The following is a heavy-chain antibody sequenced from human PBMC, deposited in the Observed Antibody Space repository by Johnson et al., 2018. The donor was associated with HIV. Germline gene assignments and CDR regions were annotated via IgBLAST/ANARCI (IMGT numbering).Heavy chain of an antibody. Sequence: VQLVESGGGLVQPGRSLRLSCAASGFTFDDYVMHWVRQAPGKGLEWVSGISWNSDTIAYADSVKGRFTISRDNAKNSLYLQMNSLRAEDTALYYCAKDIWQYMYGAFDIWGQGTMVTVSS. J-gene: IGHJ3*02. D-gene: IGHD2-8*01. V-gene: IGHV3-9*01. CDR2: ISWNSDTI. CDR3: AKDIWQYMYGAFDI. CDR1: GFTFDDYV.